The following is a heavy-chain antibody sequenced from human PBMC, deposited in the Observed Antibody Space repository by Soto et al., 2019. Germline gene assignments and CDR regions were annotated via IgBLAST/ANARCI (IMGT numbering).Heavy chain of an antibody. D-gene: IGHD3-3*01. CDR3: ARTATLGTRFLEWLLDY. CDR1: GFSLSTSGMC. CDR2: IDWDDDK. Sequence: GSGPTLVNPTQTLTLTCTFSGFSLSTSGMCVSWIRQPPGKALEWLARIDWDDDKYYSTSLKTRLTISKDTSKNQVVLTMTNMDPVDTATYYCARTATLGTRFLEWLLDYWGQGTLVTVSS. V-gene: IGHV2-70*11. J-gene: IGHJ4*02.